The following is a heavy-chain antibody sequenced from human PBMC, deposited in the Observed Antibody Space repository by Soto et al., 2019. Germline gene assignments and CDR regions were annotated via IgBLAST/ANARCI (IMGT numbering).Heavy chain of an antibody. CDR1: GFTFSSYA. V-gene: IGHV3-30-3*01. CDR3: ARDVARTPDYYYYGMDV. CDR2: ISYDGSNK. Sequence: GGSLRLSCAASGFTFSSYAMHWVRQAPGKGLEWVAVISYDGSNKYYADYVKGRFTISRDNSKNTLYLQMNSLRAEDTAVYYCARDVARTPDYYYYGMDVWGQGTTVTVSS. J-gene: IGHJ6*02. D-gene: IGHD6-19*01.